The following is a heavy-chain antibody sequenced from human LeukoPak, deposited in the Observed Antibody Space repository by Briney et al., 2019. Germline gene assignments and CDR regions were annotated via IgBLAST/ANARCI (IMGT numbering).Heavy chain of an antibody. Sequence: VWSLRLSCSASGFAFSRFAMTWVRQLPGKGLDWVSSGGNGHQTYYGDSVKGRFSVSRDNSKNILYLQMDSLRADDSALYYCAKDANYYDSSGYLIPFDYWGQGTLVTVSS. CDR2: GGNGHQT. CDR3: AKDANYYDSSGYLIPFDY. D-gene: IGHD3-22*01. J-gene: IGHJ4*02. CDR1: GFAFSRFA. V-gene: IGHV3-23*01.